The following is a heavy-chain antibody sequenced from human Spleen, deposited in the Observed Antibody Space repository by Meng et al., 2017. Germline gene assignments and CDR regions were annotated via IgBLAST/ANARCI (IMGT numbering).Heavy chain of an antibody. CDR2: ISGSGGST. CDR1: GFTFSNYW. CDR3: AKFRAPGYSSSWAFDY. J-gene: IGHJ4*02. D-gene: IGHD6-13*01. Sequence: GESLKISCTASGFTFSNYWMHWVRQAPGKGLEWVSAISGSGGSTDYAGSVKGRFTISRDNSKNTLYLQMNSLRAEDTAVYYCAKFRAPGYSSSWAFDYWGQGTLVTVSS. V-gene: IGHV3-23*01.